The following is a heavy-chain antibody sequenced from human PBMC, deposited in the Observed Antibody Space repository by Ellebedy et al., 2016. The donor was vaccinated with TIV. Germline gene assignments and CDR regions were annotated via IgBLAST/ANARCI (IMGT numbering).Heavy chain of an antibody. CDR2: IYSTGRP. D-gene: IGHD5-18*01. Sequence: ESLKISCSVSGDSVTSYYWSWIRQPPGKGLEWIGYIYSTGRPNYDSSLESRVTISVDTSKNQFSLRLASVTAADTAVYYCARDSYGPIDSWGQGTLVTVSS. J-gene: IGHJ5*01. CDR1: GDSVTSYY. V-gene: IGHV4-59*08. CDR3: ARDSYGPIDS.